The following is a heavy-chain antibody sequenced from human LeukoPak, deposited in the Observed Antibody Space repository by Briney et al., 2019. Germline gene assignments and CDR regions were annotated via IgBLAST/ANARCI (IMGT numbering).Heavy chain of an antibody. V-gene: IGHV3-23*01. CDR3: AKEGAYCGRDCSGVFDY. CDR1: GFTFSGYA. Sequence: PGGSLRLSCAASGFTFSGYAMSWVRQAPGKGLEWVSAINTGGDGTFYADSVKGRFTISRDNSKNTLYLQMNSLRAEDTAVYYCAKEGAYCGRDCSGVFDYWGQGTQVTVSS. D-gene: IGHD2-21*02. J-gene: IGHJ4*02. CDR2: INTGGDGT.